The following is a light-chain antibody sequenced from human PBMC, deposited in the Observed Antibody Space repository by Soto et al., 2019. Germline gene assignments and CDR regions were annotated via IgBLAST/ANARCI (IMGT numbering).Light chain of an antibody. Sequence: EIVLTQSPATLSLSPGERATLSCRASQSIINSLAWYQQKPGQIPRLLIHDASNRATGIPARFSGSGSGTDFTLTISILEPEDFAVYYCQQRSNWPWTFGQGTKVEIK. CDR2: DAS. V-gene: IGKV3-11*01. CDR3: QQRSNWPWT. CDR1: QSIINS. J-gene: IGKJ1*01.